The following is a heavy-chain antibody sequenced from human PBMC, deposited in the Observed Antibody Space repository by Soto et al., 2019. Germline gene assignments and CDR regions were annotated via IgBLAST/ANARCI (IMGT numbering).Heavy chain of an antibody. CDR1: GGSISSSSYF. J-gene: IGHJ4*02. CDR2: ISYSGNT. D-gene: IGHD2-2*01. Sequence: SETLSLTCTVSGGSISSSSYFWGWLRQPPGKGLEWIGSISYSGNTYYNPSLKSRVTISVDTSKNQFSLKLSSVTAADTAVYYCARRLRYCSSTSCPYDHWGQGTLVTVSS. V-gene: IGHV4-39*01. CDR3: ARRLRYCSSTSCPYDH.